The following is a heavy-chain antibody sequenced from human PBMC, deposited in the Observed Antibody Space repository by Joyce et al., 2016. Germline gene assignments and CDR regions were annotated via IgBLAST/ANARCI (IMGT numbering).Heavy chain of an antibody. CDR2: ISSDIPYI. CDR1: GFTFSTSG. CDR3: ARGGIVYDYSMVL. J-gene: IGHJ6*02. V-gene: IGHV3-21*02. D-gene: IGHD3-22*01. Sequence: EVQLVESGGGLVKPGGSLRISCAASGFTFSTSGMSWFRRAPGKGLDWVSAISSDIPYIFYADSVKGPFTVSGDNAKNSLDLQMNSLKADDTAVFFCARGGIVYDYSMVLWGQGTTVTVSS.